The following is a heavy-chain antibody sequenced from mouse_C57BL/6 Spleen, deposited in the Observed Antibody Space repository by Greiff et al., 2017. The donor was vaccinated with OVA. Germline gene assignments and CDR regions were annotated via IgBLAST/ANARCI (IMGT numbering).Heavy chain of an antibody. J-gene: IGHJ1*03. CDR2: ISSGGDYI. V-gene: IGHV5-9-1*02. Sequence: EVKLMESGEGLVKPGGSLKLSCAASGFTFSSYAMSWVRQTPEKRLEWVAYISSGGDYIYYADTVKGRFTISRDNARNTLYLQMSSLKSEDTAMYYCTRDRGYGSSYWYFDVWGTGTTVTVSS. CDR3: TRDRGYGSSYWYFDV. D-gene: IGHD1-1*01. CDR1: GFTFSSYA.